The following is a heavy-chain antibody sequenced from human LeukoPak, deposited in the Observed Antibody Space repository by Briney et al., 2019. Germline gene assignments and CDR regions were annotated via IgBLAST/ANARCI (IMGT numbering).Heavy chain of an antibody. V-gene: IGHV1-2*02. D-gene: IGHD2-2*01. J-gene: IGHJ4*02. CDR3: ARGSRVVVPAAIGSNVVTAIYFDY. CDR2: INPNSGGT. Sequence: GASVKVSCKASGYTFTGYYMHWVRQAPGQGLEWMGWINPNSGGTNYAQKFQGRVTMTRDTSISTAYMELSRLRSDDTAVYYCARGSRVVVPAAIGSNVVTAIYFDYWGQGTLVTVSS. CDR1: GYTFTGYY.